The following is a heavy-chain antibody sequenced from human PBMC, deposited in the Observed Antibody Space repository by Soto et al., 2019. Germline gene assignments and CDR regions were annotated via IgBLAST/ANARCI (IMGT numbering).Heavy chain of an antibody. J-gene: IGHJ6*02. CDR3: ARDQFRYCSGGSCQRTNNYYYYYGMDV. Sequence: SVKVSCKASGGTFSSSAISWVRQAPGQGLEWMGGIIPIFGTANYAQKFQGRVTITADESTSTAYMELSSLRSEDTAVYYCARDQFRYCSGGSCQRTNNYYYYYGMDVWGQGTTVTVSS. CDR2: IIPIFGTA. V-gene: IGHV1-69*13. CDR1: GGTFSSSA. D-gene: IGHD2-15*01.